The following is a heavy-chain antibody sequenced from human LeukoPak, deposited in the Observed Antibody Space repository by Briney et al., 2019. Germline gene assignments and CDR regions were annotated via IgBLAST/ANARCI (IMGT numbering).Heavy chain of an antibody. CDR1: GFTVSSNY. CDR2: IYIGGST. CDR3: VFVKRNTNWFDP. J-gene: IGHJ5*02. V-gene: IGHV3-53*01. D-gene: IGHD1/OR15-1a*01. Sequence: PGGSLRLSCAASGFTVSSNYMSWVRQAPGKGLEWVSVIYIGGSTYYADSVKGRFTISRDNSKNTLSLQMNNVRAEDTAVYYCVFVKRNTNWFDPWGQGTLVTVSS.